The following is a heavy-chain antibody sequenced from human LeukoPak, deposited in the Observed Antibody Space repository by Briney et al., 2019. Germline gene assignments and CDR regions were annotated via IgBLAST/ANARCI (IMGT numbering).Heavy chain of an antibody. CDR3: AREMSDTVTWGWYFDL. Sequence: GGSLRLSCAASGLSFSSYDMHRVRQATGKGLEWVSAIGTKGDTYYSDSVRGRFTISRENGKNSLYPQMNSLRAGDTAVYYCAREMSDTVTWGWYFDLWGRGTLVTVSS. D-gene: IGHD4-17*01. V-gene: IGHV3-13*01. J-gene: IGHJ2*01. CDR1: GLSFSSYD. CDR2: IGTKGDT.